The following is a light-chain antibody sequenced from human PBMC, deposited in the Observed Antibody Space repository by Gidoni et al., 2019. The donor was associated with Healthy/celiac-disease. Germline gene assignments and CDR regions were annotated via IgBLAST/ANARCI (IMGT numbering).Light chain of an antibody. CDR2: AAS. Sequence: DIQMTKSPSSLSASVGDRVTITCRASQSISSYLNWYQQKPGKAPKLLIYAASSLQSGVPSRFSGSGSGTDFTLTISSLQPEDFATYYCQQSYSTPVTFGQETRLEI. V-gene: IGKV1-39*01. CDR1: QSISSY. CDR3: QQSYSTPVT. J-gene: IGKJ5*01.